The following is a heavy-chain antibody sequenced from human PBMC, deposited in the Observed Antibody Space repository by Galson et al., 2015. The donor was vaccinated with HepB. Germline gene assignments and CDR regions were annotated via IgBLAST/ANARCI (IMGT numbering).Heavy chain of an antibody. CDR3: AKDQDIVVVPAAIQSQFSSAFDI. J-gene: IGHJ3*02. CDR1: GFTFDDYA. Sequence: SLRLSCAASGFTFDDYAMHWVRQAPGKGLEWVSGISWNSGSIGYADSVKGRFTISRDNAKNSLYLQMNSLRAEDTALYYCAKDQDIVVVPAAIQSQFSSAFDIWGQGTMVTVSS. V-gene: IGHV3-9*01. D-gene: IGHD2-2*02. CDR2: ISWNSGSI.